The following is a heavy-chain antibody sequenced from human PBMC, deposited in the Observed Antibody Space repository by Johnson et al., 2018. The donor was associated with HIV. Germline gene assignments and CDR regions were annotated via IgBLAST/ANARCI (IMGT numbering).Heavy chain of an antibody. V-gene: IGHV3-30-3*01. J-gene: IGHJ3*02. CDR3: ARENSSGYHDAFDI. CDR1: GFTFSSYA. CDR2: ISYDGSNK. Sequence: QVQLVESGGGLVKPGGSLRLSCAASGFTFSSYAMYWVRQAPGKGLEWVAVISYDGSNKYYADSVKGRFTISRDNSKNTLYLQMNSLRAEDTAVYYCARENSSGYHDAFDIWGQGTLVTVSS. D-gene: IGHD3-22*01.